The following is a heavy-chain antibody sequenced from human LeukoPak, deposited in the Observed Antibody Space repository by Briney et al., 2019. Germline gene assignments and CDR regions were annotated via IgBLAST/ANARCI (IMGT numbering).Heavy chain of an antibody. V-gene: IGHV3-53*01. D-gene: IGHD6-13*01. CDR1: GFTVSSNY. Sequence: GGSLRLSCAASGFTVSSNYMSWVRQAPGKGLEWVSVIYNDGSTYYADSVEGRFTISRDDSKNSLHLQMHSLRAEDTAVYYCARDLVPYSNHAFDVWGQGTMVTVSS. CDR2: IYNDGST. J-gene: IGHJ3*01. CDR3: ARDLVPYSNHAFDV.